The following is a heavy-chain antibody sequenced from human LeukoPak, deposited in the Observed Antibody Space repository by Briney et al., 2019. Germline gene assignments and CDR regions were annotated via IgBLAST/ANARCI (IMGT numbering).Heavy chain of an antibody. CDR1: GYTFTGYY. J-gene: IGHJ4*02. CDR3: ARRRDVRRKLAVAGTPLIDFDY. D-gene: IGHD6-19*01. Sequence: VASVKVSCKASGYTFTGYYMHWVRQAPGQGLEWMGWINPNSGGTNYAQKFQGRVTMTRDTSISTAYMELRSLRSDDTAVYYCARRRDVRRKLAVAGTPLIDFDYWGQGTLVTVSS. V-gene: IGHV1-2*02. CDR2: INPNSGGT.